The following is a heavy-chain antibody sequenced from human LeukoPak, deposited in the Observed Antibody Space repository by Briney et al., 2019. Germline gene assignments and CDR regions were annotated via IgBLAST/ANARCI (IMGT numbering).Heavy chain of an antibody. J-gene: IGHJ3*02. V-gene: IGHV3-11*04. CDR2: ISSSGSTI. CDR1: GFTFRDYY. Sequence: GGSLRLSXAASGFTFRDYYMSWIRQAPGKGLEWVSYISSSGSTIYYADSVKGRFTISRDNAKNSLYLQMNSLRAEDTAVYYCARDVRCSSTSCYYWENDAFDIWGQGTMVTVSS. D-gene: IGHD2-2*01. CDR3: ARDVRCSSTSCYYWENDAFDI.